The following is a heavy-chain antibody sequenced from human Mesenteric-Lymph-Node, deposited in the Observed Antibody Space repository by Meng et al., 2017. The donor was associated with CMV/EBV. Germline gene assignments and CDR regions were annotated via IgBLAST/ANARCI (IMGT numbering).Heavy chain of an antibody. CDR1: GFNVSSTY. D-gene: IGHD1-20*01. CDR3: ARGLTGSRRRYYGMDV. J-gene: IGHJ6*02. CDR2: IKKDGSEK. Sequence: GGSLRLSCAASGFNVSSTYMTWVRQAPGTGLEWVANIKKDGSEKYYVDSVKGRFTISRDNANNLLYLQMNSLRVEDTAVYYCARGLTGSRRRYYGMDVWGQGTTVTVSS. V-gene: IGHV3-7*01.